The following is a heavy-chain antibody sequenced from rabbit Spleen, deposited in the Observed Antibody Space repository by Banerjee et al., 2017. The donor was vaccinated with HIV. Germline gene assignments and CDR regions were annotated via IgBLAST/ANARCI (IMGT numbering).Heavy chain of an antibody. Sequence: QSLEESGGGLVKPGASLTLTCTASGFSFSSRYYLCWVRQAPGKGLEWIACIYSGSSADTYYASWAKGRFTISKTSSTTVTLQMTSLTAADTATYFCARETSSGWGIISFYFSLWGPGTLVTVS. D-gene: IGHD4-1*01. V-gene: IGHV1S40*01. J-gene: IGHJ4*01. CDR3: ARETSSGWGIISFYFSL. CDR1: GFSFSSRYY. CDR2: IYSGSSADT.